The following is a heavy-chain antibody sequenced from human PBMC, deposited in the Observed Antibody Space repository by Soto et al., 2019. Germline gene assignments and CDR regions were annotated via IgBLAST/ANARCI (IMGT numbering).Heavy chain of an antibody. CDR2: IIPIFGTA. CDR1: GGTFSSYA. D-gene: IGHD3-10*01. J-gene: IGHJ6*02. Sequence: ASVKVSCKASGGTFSSYAISWVRQAPGQGLEWMGGIIPIFGTANYAQKFQGRVTITADESTSTAYMELSSLRSEDTAVYYCARGNQYYYGSGSYSINPGDYYYYGMDVWGQGTTVTVSS. CDR3: ARGNQYYYGSGSYSINPGDYYYYGMDV. V-gene: IGHV1-69*13.